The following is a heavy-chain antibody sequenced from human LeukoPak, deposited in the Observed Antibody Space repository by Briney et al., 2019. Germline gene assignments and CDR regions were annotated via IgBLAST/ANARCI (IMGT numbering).Heavy chain of an antibody. V-gene: IGHV4-39*07. CDR2: IYYSGST. D-gene: IGHD3-10*01. Sequence: SETLSLTCTVSGGSISSSSYYWGWIRQPPGKGLEWIGSIYYSGSTYYNPSLKSRVTISVDTSKNQFSLKLSSVTAADTAVYYCARRESYYYGSGSYYNIWGQGTMVTVSS. J-gene: IGHJ3*02. CDR1: GGSISSSSYY. CDR3: ARRESYYYGSGSYYNI.